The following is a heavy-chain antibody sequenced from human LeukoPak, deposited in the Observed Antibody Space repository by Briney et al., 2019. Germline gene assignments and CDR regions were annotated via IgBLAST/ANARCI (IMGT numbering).Heavy chain of an antibody. CDR1: GYSFSSGYY. D-gene: IGHD4-17*01. CDR2: IYQSGST. CDR3: VRAVEVYGVHRGDYFDY. J-gene: IGHJ4*02. V-gene: IGHV4-38-2*02. Sequence: PSETLSLTCTVSGYSFSSGYYWGWIRQPPGKGLEWIGSIYQSGSTYYNPSLKSRVTISSDTSKIQFSLRLNSVTAADTAVYYCVRAVEVYGVHRGDYFDYWGQGTLVTVSS.